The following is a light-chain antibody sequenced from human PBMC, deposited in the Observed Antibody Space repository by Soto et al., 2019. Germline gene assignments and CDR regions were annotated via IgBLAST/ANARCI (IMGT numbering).Light chain of an antibody. CDR2: AAS. CDR1: QSVAGY. J-gene: IGKJ1*01. CDR3: QQSYTSSWT. Sequence: DIQMTQAPSSLSASVGDRVTLTCRASQSVAGYLNWYQQKPGGAPHLLIYAASTLQSGVPSRFSGSGSGTDFKLTISSLQPEDVATYYCQQSYTSSWTLGPGTKLDIK. V-gene: IGKV1-39*01.